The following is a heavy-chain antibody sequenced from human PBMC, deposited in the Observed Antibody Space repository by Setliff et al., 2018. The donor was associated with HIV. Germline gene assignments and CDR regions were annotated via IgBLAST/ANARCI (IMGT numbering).Heavy chain of an antibody. CDR1: GFTFSSYA. Sequence: GGSLRLSCAASGFTFSSYAMSWVRQAPGKGLEWVSAISGSGGSTYYADSVKGRFTISRDNSKNTLYLQLNSLRAADTAVYYCARVSKSSPDAFDIWGQGTMVTVSS. CDR3: ARVSKSSPDAFDI. V-gene: IGHV3-23*01. D-gene: IGHD6-13*01. CDR2: ISGSGGST. J-gene: IGHJ3*02.